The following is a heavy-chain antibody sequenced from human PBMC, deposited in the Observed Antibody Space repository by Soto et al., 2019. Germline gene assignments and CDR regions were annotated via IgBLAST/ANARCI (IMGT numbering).Heavy chain of an antibody. CDR1: GYSFTTHW. CDR3: ARRLSGPKEEYNAYYFYGLDV. V-gene: IGHV5-10-1*01. D-gene: IGHD1-1*01. CDR2: IDPSNSYI. J-gene: IGHJ6*02. Sequence: PGESLKISCQGSGYSFTTHWITWVRQTPGKGLEWMGRIDPSNSYINYSPSFKGHVTISVDRSISTAYLQWSRLEASDNGIYYCARRLSGPKEEYNAYYFYGLDVWGQGTKVTVSS.